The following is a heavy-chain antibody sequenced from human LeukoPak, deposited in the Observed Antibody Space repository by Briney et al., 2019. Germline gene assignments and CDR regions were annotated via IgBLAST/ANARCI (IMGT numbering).Heavy chain of an antibody. CDR1: GGSISTYY. J-gene: IGHJ4*02. D-gene: IGHD2-21*01. Sequence: SETLSLTCTVSGGSISTYYWTWIRQPPGKGLEWIGYISYSGSTNYNPSLKSRVTISVDTSKNQFSLKLTSVTAEDTAVYYCARGIHCYFRFDYWGQGTLVTVSS. V-gene: IGHV4-59*01. CDR3: ARGIHCYFRFDY. CDR2: ISYSGST.